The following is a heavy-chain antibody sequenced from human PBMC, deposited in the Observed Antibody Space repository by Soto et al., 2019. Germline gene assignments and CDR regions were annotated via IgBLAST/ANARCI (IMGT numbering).Heavy chain of an antibody. V-gene: IGHV2-26*01. CDR2: IFSNDEK. CDR3: ARMGHYDFWSGYYFDY. CDR1: GFSLSNARMG. D-gene: IGHD3-3*01. Sequence: SGPTLVNPTQTLTLTCTFSGFSLSNARMGVSWIRQPPGNALEWLAHIFSNDEKSYSTSLKSRLTISKDTSKSQVVLTMTNMDPVDTATYYCARMGHYDFWSGYYFDYWGQGTLVTVSS. J-gene: IGHJ4*02.